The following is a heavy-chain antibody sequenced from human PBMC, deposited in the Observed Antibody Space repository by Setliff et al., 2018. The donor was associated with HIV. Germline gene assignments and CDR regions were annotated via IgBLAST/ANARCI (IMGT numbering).Heavy chain of an antibody. Sequence: RASLKISCKGSGYSFSSYWIGWVRQMPGKGLEWMGIIYPGDSDTRYSPSFQGQVAISADKSISTAYLQCSSLKASDTAMYYCARLGGICSGGSCTALAYTMDVWGQGTTVTVSS. CDR1: GYSFSSYW. CDR2: IYPGDSDT. CDR3: ARLGGICSGGSCTALAYTMDV. J-gene: IGHJ6*02. V-gene: IGHV5-51*01. D-gene: IGHD2-15*01.